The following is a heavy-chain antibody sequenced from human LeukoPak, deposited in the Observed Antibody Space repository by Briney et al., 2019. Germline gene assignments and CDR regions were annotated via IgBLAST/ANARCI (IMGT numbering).Heavy chain of an antibody. CDR2: IDPTGGST. Sequence: VASVKVSCKASGYTFISYQMHWVRQAPGQGLEWMGIIDPTGGSTSHAQKFQGRVTMTGDTSTSTAYMELRSLRSDDTAVYYCARREGRLMAILYWGQGTLVTVSS. V-gene: IGHV1-46*01. CDR3: ARREGRLMAILY. D-gene: IGHD2-8*01. CDR1: GYTFISYQ. J-gene: IGHJ4*02.